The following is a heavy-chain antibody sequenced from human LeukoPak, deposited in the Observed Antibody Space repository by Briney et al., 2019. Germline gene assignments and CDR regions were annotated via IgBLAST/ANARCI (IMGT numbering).Heavy chain of an antibody. D-gene: IGHD6-19*01. CDR1: GYSISSGYY. CDR3: ARGFRGWDLYYFDY. V-gene: IGHV4-38-2*02. J-gene: IGHJ4*02. Sequence: KGSETLSLTCTVSGYSISSGYYWGWIRQPPGKGLEWIGSIYHSGSTYYNPSLKSRVTISVDTSKNQFSLKLSSVTAADTAVYYCARGFRGWDLYYFDYWGQGTLVTVSS. CDR2: IYHSGST.